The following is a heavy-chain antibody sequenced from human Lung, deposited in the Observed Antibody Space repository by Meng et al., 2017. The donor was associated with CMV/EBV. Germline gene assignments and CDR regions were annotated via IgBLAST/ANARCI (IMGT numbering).Heavy chain of an antibody. V-gene: IGHV3-30*04. CDR3: SRGGPGMRFVEWFSFDF. D-gene: IGHD3-3*01. Sequence: FIFSNEAMNWVRKAPGRGLEWRAVISYDGKNYYYADSGKGRFTISRDNSKNTVFLQMNSLRGEDTAVYYCSRGGPGMRFVEWFSFDFWGQGALVTVSS. J-gene: IGHJ4*02. CDR1: FIFSNEA. CDR2: ISYDGKNY.